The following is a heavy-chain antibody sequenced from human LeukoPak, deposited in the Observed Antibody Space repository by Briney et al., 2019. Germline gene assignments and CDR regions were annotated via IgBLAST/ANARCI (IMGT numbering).Heavy chain of an antibody. CDR1: GYTFTGYY. Sequence: ASVKVSCKASGYTFTGYYMHWVRQAPGQGLEWMGWVNPNSGGTNYAQKFQGWVTMTRDTSISTAYMELSRLRSDDTAVYYCARGTPRNQLLPYHFDYWGQGTLVTVSS. V-gene: IGHV1-2*04. J-gene: IGHJ4*02. D-gene: IGHD2-2*01. CDR2: VNPNSGGT. CDR3: ARGTPRNQLLPYHFDY.